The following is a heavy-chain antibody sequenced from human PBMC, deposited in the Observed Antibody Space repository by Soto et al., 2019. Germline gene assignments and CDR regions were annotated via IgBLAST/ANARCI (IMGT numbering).Heavy chain of an antibody. CDR1: GDSISNYY. J-gene: IGHJ4*02. CDR3: ARTYGRNFDY. D-gene: IGHD3-10*01. V-gene: IGHV4-59*01. CDR2: SYYGGST. Sequence: SETLSLTCPVSGDSISNYYWSWIRQPPGKGLEWIGCSYYGGSTNYNPSLKSRVTISVDTSKNQFSLKLSSVTAADTALYYCARTYGRNFDYWGQGTLVTVSS.